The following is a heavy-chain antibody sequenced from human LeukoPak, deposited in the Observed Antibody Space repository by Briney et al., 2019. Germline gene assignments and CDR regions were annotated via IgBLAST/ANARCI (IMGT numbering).Heavy chain of an antibody. D-gene: IGHD3-9*01. CDR2: ISYEGSNK. V-gene: IGHV3-30*04. CDR1: GFTFSSYA. Sequence: GGSLRLSCAASGFTFSSYAMDWIRQAPGKGLEWVAVISYEGSNKYYTDSVKGRFTISRDNSKNTLYLQMNSLRDEDTAVYYCARAPQRYFDWLLWGAAFDYWGQGTLVTVSS. J-gene: IGHJ4*02. CDR3: ARAPQRYFDWLLWGAAFDY.